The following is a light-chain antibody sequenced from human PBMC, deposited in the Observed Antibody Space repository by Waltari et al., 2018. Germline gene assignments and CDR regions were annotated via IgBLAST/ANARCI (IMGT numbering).Light chain of an antibody. CDR2: GAS. Sequence: EIVMTQSPATLSVSPGEGASLSCRASQSVSNNLAWYQQKPGQAPRLLVYGASTRATGIPARFSGSGSGTEFTRTISSLQSEDFALYYCQQYDTWPPLTFGGGTKVEIK. CDR1: QSVSNN. J-gene: IGKJ4*01. CDR3: QQYDTWPPLT. V-gene: IGKV3-15*01.